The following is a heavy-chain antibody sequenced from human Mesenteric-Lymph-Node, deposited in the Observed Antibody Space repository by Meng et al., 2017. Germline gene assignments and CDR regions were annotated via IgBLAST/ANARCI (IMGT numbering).Heavy chain of an antibody. V-gene: IGHV6-1*01. CDR1: GNSVSSNRAA. J-gene: IGHJ4*02. CDR3: ARDGGQAVAGFDY. Sequence: VQMPQSGPGLVKPTQTLSLTWSTPGNSVSSNRAAWNWIRQSPSRGLEWLGRTYYGSKWYNDYAVSVKSRITINPDTSKNQFSLQLNSVTPEDTAVYYCARDGGQAVAGFDYWGQGTLVTVSS. CDR2: TYYGSKWYN. D-gene: IGHD6-19*01.